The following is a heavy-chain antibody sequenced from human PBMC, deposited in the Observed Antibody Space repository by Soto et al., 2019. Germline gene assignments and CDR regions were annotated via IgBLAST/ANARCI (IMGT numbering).Heavy chain of an antibody. CDR1: GYTFTGYY. J-gene: IGHJ3*02. Sequence: VASVKVSCKASGYTFTGYYMHWVRQAPGQGLEWMGWINPNSGGTNYAQKFQGWVTMTRDTSISTAYMELSRLRSDDTAVYYCARGSATMVRDLHDVFDIWGQGTMVTVSS. D-gene: IGHD3-10*01. CDR2: INPNSGGT. V-gene: IGHV1-2*04. CDR3: ARGSATMVRDLHDVFDI.